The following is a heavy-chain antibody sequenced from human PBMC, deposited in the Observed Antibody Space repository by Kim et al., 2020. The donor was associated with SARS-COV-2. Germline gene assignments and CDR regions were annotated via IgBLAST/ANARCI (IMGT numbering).Heavy chain of an antibody. CDR1: GFTVSSNY. Sequence: GGSLRLSCAASGFTVSSNYMSWVRQAPGKGLEGVSVIYSGGSTYYADSVKGRFTISRDNSKNTLYLQMNSLRAEDTAVYYCARGCYYGSGSYYTPLDNWGQDTLVTVSS. D-gene: IGHD3-10*01. V-gene: IGHV3-53*01. CDR2: IYSGGST. J-gene: IGHJ4*02. CDR3: ARGCYYGSGSYYTPLDN.